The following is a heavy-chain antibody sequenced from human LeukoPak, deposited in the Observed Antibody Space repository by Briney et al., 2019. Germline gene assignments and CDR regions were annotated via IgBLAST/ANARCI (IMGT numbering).Heavy chain of an antibody. CDR1: GFTFSSYA. J-gene: IGHJ4*02. D-gene: IGHD6-19*01. CDR2: ISGSGGST. Sequence: PGGSLRLSCAASGFTFSSYAMSWVRQAPGKGLEWVSAISGSGGSTYYADSVKGRFTISRDNSKNTLYLQMNSLRAEDTAVYYCAKDNGYSSGWPRMGYFDYWGQGTLVTVSS. V-gene: IGHV3-23*01. CDR3: AKDNGYSSGWPRMGYFDY.